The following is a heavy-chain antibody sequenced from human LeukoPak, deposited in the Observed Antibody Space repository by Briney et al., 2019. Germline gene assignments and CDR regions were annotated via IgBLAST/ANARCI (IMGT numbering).Heavy chain of an antibody. CDR2: IYSGGST. Sequence: PGGSLRLSCAASGFIVSSNYMSWVRQAPGKGLEWVSVIYSGGSTYYADSVKGRFTISRGNSKNTLYLQMNSLRAEDTAVYYCAREFPYSNTWMDVWGQGTTVTVSS. CDR3: AREFPYSNTWMDV. D-gene: IGHD6-13*01. J-gene: IGHJ6*02. CDR1: GFIVSSNY. V-gene: IGHV3-53*01.